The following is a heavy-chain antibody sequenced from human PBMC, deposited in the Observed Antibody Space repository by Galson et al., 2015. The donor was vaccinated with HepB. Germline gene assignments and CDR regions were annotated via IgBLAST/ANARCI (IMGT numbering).Heavy chain of an antibody. J-gene: IGHJ4*02. Sequence: SLRLSCAASGFTFSSYWMSWVRQAPGKGLEWVANIKQDGSEKYYVDSVKGRFTISRDNAKNSLYLQMNSLRAEDTAVYYCARDGEFGELLYRYWGQGTLVTVSS. D-gene: IGHD3-10*01. CDR1: GFTFSSYW. CDR2: IKQDGSEK. V-gene: IGHV3-7*01. CDR3: ARDGEFGELLYRY.